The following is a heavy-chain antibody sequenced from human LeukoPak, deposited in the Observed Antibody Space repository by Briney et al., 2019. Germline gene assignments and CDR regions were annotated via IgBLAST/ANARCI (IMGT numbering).Heavy chain of an antibody. V-gene: IGHV4-59*08. J-gene: IGHJ5*02. CDR3: ARRLNRWELLPGGWFDP. Sequence: SETLSLTCTVPGGSISSYYWSWIRQPPGKGLEWIGYIYYSGSTNYNPSLKSRVTISVDTSKNQFSLKLSSVTAADTAVYYCARRLNRWELLPGGWFDPWGQGTLVTVSS. CDR2: IYYSGST. D-gene: IGHD1-26*01. CDR1: GGSISSYY.